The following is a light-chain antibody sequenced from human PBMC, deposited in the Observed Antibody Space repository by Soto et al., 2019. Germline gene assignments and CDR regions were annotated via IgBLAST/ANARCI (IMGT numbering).Light chain of an antibody. CDR2: DVS. CDR3: SSYTNTPTLV. Sequence: QSALTQPASVSGSPGQSITISCTGTSSDVGAYNLVSWYQHHPGRAPKLFIFDVSDRPSGVSNRFSGSKSGNTASLTISGLQAEDEAFDYCSSYTNTPTLVFGGGTKLTVL. CDR1: SSDVGAYNL. J-gene: IGLJ3*02. V-gene: IGLV2-14*02.